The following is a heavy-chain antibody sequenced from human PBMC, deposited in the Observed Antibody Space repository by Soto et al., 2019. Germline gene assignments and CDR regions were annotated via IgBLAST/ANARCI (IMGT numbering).Heavy chain of an antibody. J-gene: IGHJ4*02. Sequence: QVQLVQSGAEVKKPGASVKVSCKASGYTFTRYGINWVRQAPGQGPEWMGWISGYNGTTHYAQKLQGRVTMTTDTSTTTAYMELRSLRSDATAVYFCARTVLRLGELSLYGEDYWGQGTLVTVSS. V-gene: IGHV1-18*01. CDR2: ISGYNGTT. D-gene: IGHD3-16*02. CDR3: ARTVLRLGELSLYGEDY. CDR1: GYTFTRYG.